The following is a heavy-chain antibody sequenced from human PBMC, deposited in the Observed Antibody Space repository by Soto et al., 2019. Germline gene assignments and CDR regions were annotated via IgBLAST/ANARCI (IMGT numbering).Heavy chain of an antibody. V-gene: IGHV3-23*01. D-gene: IGHD2-15*01. CDR2: ISGSGGST. Sequence: EVQLLESGGGLVQPGGSLRLSCAASGFTFSSYARSWVRQAPGKGLEWVSAISGSGGSTYYADSVKGRFTISRDNSKNTLYLQMNSLRAEDTAVYYCAKGPHCSGGSCYQRQFDPWGQGTLVTVSS. CDR1: GFTFSSYA. J-gene: IGHJ5*02. CDR3: AKGPHCSGGSCYQRQFDP.